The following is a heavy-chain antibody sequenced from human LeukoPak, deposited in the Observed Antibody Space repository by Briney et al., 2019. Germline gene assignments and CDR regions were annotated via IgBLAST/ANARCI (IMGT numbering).Heavy chain of an antibody. CDR2: ISSSSSYI. V-gene: IGHV3-21*01. D-gene: IGHD3-10*01. CDR3: ARDRRDYGSGERIDY. CDR1: GFTFSSYS. Sequence: PGGSLRLSCAASGFTFSSYSMNWVRQAPGKGLEWVSSISSSSSYIYYADSVKGRFTISRDNAKNSLYLQMNSLRAEDTAVYYCARDRRDYGSGERIDYWGQGTLVTVSS. J-gene: IGHJ4*02.